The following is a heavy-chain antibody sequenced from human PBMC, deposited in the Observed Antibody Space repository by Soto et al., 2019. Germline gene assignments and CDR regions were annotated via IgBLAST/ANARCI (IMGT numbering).Heavy chain of an antibody. Sequence: QVQLVQSGAEVKKPGSSVKVSCKASGGTFSSYTISWVRQAPGQRLEWMGRIIPILGIANYAQKLQGRVTITADKSTSTAYMELSSLRSEDTAVYYCARELGYSSRWHPFDPWGQGTLVTVSS. D-gene: IGHD6-19*01. CDR1: GGTFSSYT. V-gene: IGHV1-69*08. CDR3: ARELGYSSRWHPFDP. CDR2: IIPILGIA. J-gene: IGHJ5*02.